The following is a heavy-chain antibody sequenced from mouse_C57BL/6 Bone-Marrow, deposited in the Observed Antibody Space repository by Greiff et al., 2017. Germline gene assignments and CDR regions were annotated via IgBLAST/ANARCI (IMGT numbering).Heavy chain of an antibody. CDR2: INPSNGGT. Sequence: QVQLKQSGTELVKPGASVKLSCKASGYTFTSYWMHWVMQRPGQGLEWIGNINPSNGGTNYNEKFKSKATLTVDKSSSTAYMQLSSLTSEDSAVYYCARNWENYYGSSPLVWGTGTTVTVSS. D-gene: IGHD1-1*01. CDR3: ARNWENYYGSSPLV. J-gene: IGHJ1*03. CDR1: GYTFTSYW. V-gene: IGHV1-53*01.